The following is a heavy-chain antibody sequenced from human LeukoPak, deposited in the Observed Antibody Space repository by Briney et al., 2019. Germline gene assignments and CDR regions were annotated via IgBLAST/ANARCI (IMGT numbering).Heavy chain of an antibody. CDR1: GFTFRTFP. CDR3: AKITALSPGAFDY. Sequence: GGSLRLSCAASGFTFRTFPMGWVRQAPGKGLEWVAFIQYDGSNKYYADSVRGRFTISRDSSRNTVHLQMNSLRPEDSAVYYCAKITALSPGAFDYWGQGTLVTVSS. D-gene: IGHD2-21*02. CDR2: IQYDGSNK. V-gene: IGHV3-30*02. J-gene: IGHJ4*02.